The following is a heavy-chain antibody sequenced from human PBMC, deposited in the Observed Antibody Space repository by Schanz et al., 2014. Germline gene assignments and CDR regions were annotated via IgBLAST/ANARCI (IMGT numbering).Heavy chain of an antibody. CDR1: GYTFTSYY. Sequence: QVQLVQSGAEVKKPGASVKVSCEASGYTFTSYYIHWFRQAPGQGLEWMGIINPSGGSTSYAQKFQGRVTMTRDTSTSTVYMELSGLRSEDTAVYYCAKVDRTRYYAMDVWGQGTTVTVSS. CDR2: INPSGGST. V-gene: IGHV1-46*01. D-gene: IGHD3-9*01. J-gene: IGHJ6*02. CDR3: AKVDRTRYYAMDV.